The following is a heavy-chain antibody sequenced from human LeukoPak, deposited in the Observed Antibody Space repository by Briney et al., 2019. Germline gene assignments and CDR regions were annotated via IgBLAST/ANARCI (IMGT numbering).Heavy chain of an antibody. Sequence: SETLSLTCTVSGGSISSYYWSWIRQPPGKGLEWIGYIYYSGSTNYNPSLKSRVTISVDTSKNQFSLKLSSVTAADTAVYYCARDLPNHYDYVWGSYRPEGYYFDYWGQGTLVTVSS. CDR2: IYYSGST. J-gene: IGHJ4*02. CDR1: GGSISSYY. CDR3: ARDLPNHYDYVWGSYRPEGYYFDY. D-gene: IGHD3-16*02. V-gene: IGHV4-59*12.